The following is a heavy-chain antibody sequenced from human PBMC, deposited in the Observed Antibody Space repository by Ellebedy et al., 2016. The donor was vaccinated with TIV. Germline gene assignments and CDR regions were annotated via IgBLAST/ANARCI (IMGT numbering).Heavy chain of an antibody. Sequence: SETLSLTXAVYGGSFSDYSWSWIRQPPGKGLEWIGSIYYSGSTYYNPSLKSRVAISVDRSKNLFSLNLNSVTAADTAVYYCARLGTNSWHFDYWGQGTLVTVSS. CDR1: GGSFSDYS. V-gene: IGHV4-34*01. J-gene: IGHJ4*02. D-gene: IGHD2-15*01. CDR2: IYYSGST. CDR3: ARLGTNSWHFDY.